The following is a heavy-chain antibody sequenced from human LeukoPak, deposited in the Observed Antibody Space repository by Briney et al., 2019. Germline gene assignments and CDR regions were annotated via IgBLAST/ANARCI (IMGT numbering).Heavy chain of an antibody. Sequence: SETLSLTCTVSGGSITSGKYFWGWIRQPAGKGLEWIGRINTSGSTNFDPSLKSPLTMSVDTSKNQFSLKLSSVTAADTAVYYCARERVVVITYYYYNMDVWGKGTTVTVSS. CDR2: INTSGST. D-gene: IGHD3-22*01. CDR3: ARERVVVITYYYYNMDV. V-gene: IGHV4-61*02. CDR1: GGSITSGKYF. J-gene: IGHJ6*03.